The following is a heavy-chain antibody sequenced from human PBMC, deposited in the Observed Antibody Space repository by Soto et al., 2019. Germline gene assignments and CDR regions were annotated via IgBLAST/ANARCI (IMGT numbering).Heavy chain of an antibody. Sequence: PGESLKISCQGFGYKFPSDWIGWVRQKPGKGLEWMGIIYPSDSDTRYSPSFQGQVTISADKSTNTAYLQWSSLKASDTAMYYCARSDYDSRGYVGQSGTFAYSGRGTLVIGSS. J-gene: IGHJ4*02. CDR2: IYPSDSDT. CDR3: ARSDYDSRGYVGQSGTFAY. CDR1: GYKFPSDW. D-gene: IGHD3-22*01. V-gene: IGHV5-51*01.